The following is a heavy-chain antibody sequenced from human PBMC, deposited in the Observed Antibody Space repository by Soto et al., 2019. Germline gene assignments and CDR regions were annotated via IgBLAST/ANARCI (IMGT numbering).Heavy chain of an antibody. V-gene: IGHV3-74*01. D-gene: IGHD6-19*01. CDR3: ANSAYSSGWSQYFQH. J-gene: IGHJ1*01. CDR1: GFTFSSYW. CDR2: INSDGSST. Sequence: GGSLRLSCAASGFTFSSYWMHWVRQAPGKGLVWVSRINSDGSSTSYADSVKGRFTISRDNAKNTLYLQMNSLRVEDTAVYYCANSAYSSGWSQYFQHWGQGTLVTVSS.